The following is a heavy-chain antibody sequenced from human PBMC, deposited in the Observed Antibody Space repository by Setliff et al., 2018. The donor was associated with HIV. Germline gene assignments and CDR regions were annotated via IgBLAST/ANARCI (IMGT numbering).Heavy chain of an antibody. V-gene: IGHV4-31*03. CDR1: GVSVSSGGYY. D-gene: IGHD2-2*01. CDR2: VYHTATT. J-gene: IGHJ1*01. Sequence: SLTCTVSGVSVSSGGYYWSWIRQHPGKGLEWIGYVYHTATTYFNPSLKSRITISVDTSKNQFSLKLGFVTAADTAVYYCARGESTTWDLAEYFQHWGHGTLVTVSS. CDR3: ARGESTTWDLAEYFQH.